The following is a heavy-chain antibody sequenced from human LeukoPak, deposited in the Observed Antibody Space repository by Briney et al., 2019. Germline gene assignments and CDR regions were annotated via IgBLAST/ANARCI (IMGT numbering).Heavy chain of an antibody. CDR3: ARLNYYGSGTYYWSDP. CDR2: ISNSGNT. CDR1: GGSISSYY. Sequence: PSETLSLTCTVSGGSISSYYWSWIRQPPGKGLEWIGYISNSGNTNYNPSLKSRVTISVDTSKNQFPLKLSSVTAADTAVYYCARLNYYGSGTYYWSDPWGQGTLVTVSS. J-gene: IGHJ5*02. D-gene: IGHD3-10*01. V-gene: IGHV4-59*01.